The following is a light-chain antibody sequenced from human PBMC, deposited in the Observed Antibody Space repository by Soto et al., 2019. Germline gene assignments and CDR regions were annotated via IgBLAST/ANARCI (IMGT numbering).Light chain of an antibody. J-gene: IGKJ4*01. CDR2: TAS. Sequence: EIVLTQSPGTLSLSPGESATLSCRASQSVGRNYLAWFQKKPGQAPRLLIHTASGRATGIPDRFSGSGSGTDFTLTVSRLEPEDLAVYYCHPDASAPLAFGGGTRVDI. CDR1: QSVGRNY. CDR3: HPDASAPLA. V-gene: IGKV3-20*01.